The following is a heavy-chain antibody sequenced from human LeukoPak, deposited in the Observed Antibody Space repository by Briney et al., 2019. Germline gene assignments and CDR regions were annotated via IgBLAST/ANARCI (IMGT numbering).Heavy chain of an antibody. V-gene: IGHV3-7*03. CDR3: AKEGRSLQTY. J-gene: IGHJ4*02. D-gene: IGHD5-24*01. Sequence: GGSLRLSCAASGFMFSSNWMSWVRLAPGKGLEWVANIKEDGTETYYVDSVEGRFTISRDNAKNSLYLQMNSLRVEDTAVYYCAKEGRSLQTYWGQGTLVTVSS. CDR2: IKEDGTET. CDR1: GFMFSSNW.